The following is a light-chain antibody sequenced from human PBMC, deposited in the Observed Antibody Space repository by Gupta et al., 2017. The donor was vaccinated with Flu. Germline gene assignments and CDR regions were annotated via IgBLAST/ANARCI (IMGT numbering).Light chain of an antibody. CDR1: NIGSKS. Sequence: GQTARITCGGNNIGSKSVHWYQQKPGQAPVLFVYDDSGRPSGIPERFSGSNSGNTATLTISRVGAGDEADYFCQVWDGSSDHYVFGTGTKVTVL. CDR2: DDS. CDR3: QVWDGSSDHYV. J-gene: IGLJ1*01. V-gene: IGLV3-21*02.